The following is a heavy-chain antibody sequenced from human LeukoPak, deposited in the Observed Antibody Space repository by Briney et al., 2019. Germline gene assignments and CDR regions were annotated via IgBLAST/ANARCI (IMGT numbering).Heavy chain of an antibody. CDR3: ARDQPVDIVATSLNWFDP. Sequence: SGGSLRLSCAASGFTFSSYGMHWVRQAPGKGLEWVAVIWYDGSNKYCADSVKGRFTISRDNSKNTLYLQMNSLRAEDTAVYYCARDQPVDIVATSLNWFDPWGQGTLVTVSS. V-gene: IGHV3-33*01. J-gene: IGHJ5*02. CDR2: IWYDGSNK. D-gene: IGHD5-12*01. CDR1: GFTFSSYG.